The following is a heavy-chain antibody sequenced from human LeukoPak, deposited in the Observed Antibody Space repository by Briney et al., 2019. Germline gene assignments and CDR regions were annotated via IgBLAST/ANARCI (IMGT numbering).Heavy chain of an antibody. Sequence: PSETLSLTCAVYGGSFSGYYWSWIRQPPGKGLEWIGEINHSGSTNYNPSLKSRVTISVDTSKNQFSLKLSSVTAADTAVYYCARRVRGYCSSTSCYTSWLDPWGQGTLVTVS. D-gene: IGHD2-2*02. J-gene: IGHJ5*02. V-gene: IGHV4-34*01. CDR2: INHSGST. CDR1: GGSFSGYY. CDR3: ARRVRGYCSSTSCYTSWLDP.